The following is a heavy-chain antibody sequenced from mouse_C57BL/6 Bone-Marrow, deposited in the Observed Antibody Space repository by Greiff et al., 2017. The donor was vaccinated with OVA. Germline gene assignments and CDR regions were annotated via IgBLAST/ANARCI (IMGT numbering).Heavy chain of an antibody. CDR3: TLPLRLPWFAY. D-gene: IGHD3-2*02. V-gene: IGHV1-15*01. CDR2: IDPETGGT. J-gene: IGHJ3*01. Sequence: QVQLQQSGAELVRPGASVTLSCKASGYTFTDYEMHWVKQTPVHGLEWIGAIDPETGGTAYNQKFKGKARLTADKSSSTAYMELRSLTSEDSAVYFCTLPLRLPWFAYWGQGTLVTVSA. CDR1: GYTFTDYE.